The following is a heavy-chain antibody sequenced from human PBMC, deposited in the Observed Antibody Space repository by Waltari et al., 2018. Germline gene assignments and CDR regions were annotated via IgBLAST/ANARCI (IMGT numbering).Heavy chain of an antibody. D-gene: IGHD3-16*01. V-gene: IGHV3-7*04. J-gene: IGHJ5*02. CDR3: ARGGSYINS. CDR2: IRQDGDAK. Sequence: DVQLVESGGGSVQPGGSLRLSCVASTFTFSRYWMSWVRQAPGKGLEWVANIRQDGDAKDDVDSVKGRFTISRDNAKNSLFLQMNSLKAEDTAVYYCARGGSYINSWGQGTRVTVSS. CDR1: TFTFSRYW.